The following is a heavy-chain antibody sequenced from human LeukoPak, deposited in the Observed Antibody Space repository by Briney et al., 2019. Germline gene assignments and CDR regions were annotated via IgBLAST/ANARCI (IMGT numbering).Heavy chain of an antibody. V-gene: IGHV1-46*01. CDR3: ARADLERGSAFDI. Sequence: ASVKVSCKASGYTFTSYYMHWVRQAPGQGLEWMGIINPSGGSTSYAQKFQGRVTITRNTSISTAYMELSSLRSEDTAVYYCARADLERGSAFDIWGQGTMVTVSS. CDR2: INPSGGST. CDR1: GYTFTSYY. D-gene: IGHD3-10*01. J-gene: IGHJ3*02.